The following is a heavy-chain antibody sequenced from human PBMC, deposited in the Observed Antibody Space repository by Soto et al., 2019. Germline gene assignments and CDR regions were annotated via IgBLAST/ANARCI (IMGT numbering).Heavy chain of an antibody. CDR3: ARDRGGLMTLVTSSWLDP. V-gene: IGHV3-33*01. D-gene: IGHD4-17*01. J-gene: IGHJ5*02. Sequence: GGSLRLSCAASGFNFRSYGMQWVRQAPGKGLEWVAVIWYNGSNQYYADSVKGRFTISRDNSKNTLYLQMNSLRAEDTAMYYCARDRGGLMTLVTSSWLDPWGQRTLVTVS. CDR2: IWYNGSNQ. CDR1: GFNFRSYG.